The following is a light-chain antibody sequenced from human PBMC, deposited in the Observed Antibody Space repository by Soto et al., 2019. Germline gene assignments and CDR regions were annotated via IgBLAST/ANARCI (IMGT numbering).Light chain of an antibody. CDR3: QQRSSRIT. J-gene: IGKJ5*01. V-gene: IGKV3D-11*01. CDR2: DTS. Sequence: EIAMTQSPATLYVSPGERANLXCRASQGLGDSFDWYQQKTGKTRRLLIYDTSSRATGVTARFSGSRYGKDFILTISMLEPEDLAVYECQQRSSRITFGQGTRLEIK. CDR1: QGLGDS.